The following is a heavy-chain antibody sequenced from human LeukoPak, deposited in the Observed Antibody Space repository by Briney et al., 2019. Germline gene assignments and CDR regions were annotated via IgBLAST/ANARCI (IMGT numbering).Heavy chain of an antibody. CDR2: ISAYNGNT. V-gene: IGHV1-18*01. D-gene: IGHD3-22*01. CDR1: GYTFTSYG. J-gene: IGHJ6*03. Sequence: ASVKVSCKASGYTFTSYGISWVRQAPGQGLEWMGWISAYNGNTNYAQKLQGRVTMTTDTSTSTAYMELRSLRSDDTAVYYCARTYWSYYYDSSGYSDYYYMDVWGKGTTVTVSS. CDR3: ARTYWSYYYDSSGYSDYYYMDV.